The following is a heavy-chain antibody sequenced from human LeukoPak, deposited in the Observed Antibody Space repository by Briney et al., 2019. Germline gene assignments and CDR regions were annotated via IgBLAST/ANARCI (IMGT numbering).Heavy chain of an antibody. D-gene: IGHD2-15*01. CDR3: ARDPGYCSGGSCYSHSNWFDP. CDR2: IYTSGST. CDR1: GGSISSYY. J-gene: IGHJ5*02. Sequence: SETLSLTCTVSGGSISSYYWSWIRQPAGKGLEWIGRIYTSGSTNYNPSLKSRVTMSVDTSKNQFSLKLSSVTAADTAVYYCARDPGYCSGGSCYSHSNWFDPWGQGTLVTVSS. V-gene: IGHV4-4*07.